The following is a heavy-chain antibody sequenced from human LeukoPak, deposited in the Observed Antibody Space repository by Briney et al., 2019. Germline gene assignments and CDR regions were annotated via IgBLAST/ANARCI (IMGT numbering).Heavy chain of an antibody. CDR2: IYYSGST. CDR1: GGSISSYY. D-gene: IGHD4-17*01. V-gene: IGHV4-59*01. CDR3: ARGDYGDYFDY. J-gene: IGHJ4*02. Sequence: PSETLSLTCTVSGGSISSYYWSWIRQPPGKGLEWIGYIYYSGSTNYNPSLKSRVTISVDTSKNQFSLKLSSVTAADTAVYYCARGDYGDYFDYWGQGTLVTVS.